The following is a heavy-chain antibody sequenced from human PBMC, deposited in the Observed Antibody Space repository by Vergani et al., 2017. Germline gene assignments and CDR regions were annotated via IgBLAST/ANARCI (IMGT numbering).Heavy chain of an antibody. CDR1: GFTFSSYG. D-gene: IGHD4-23*01. CDR3: AKDPLAAVAAVDNWFDP. V-gene: IGHV3-30*18. J-gene: IGHJ5*02. Sequence: QVQLVESGGGVVQPGRSLRLSCAASGFTFSSYGMHWVRQAPGKGLEWVAVISYDGSNKYYADSVKGRFTISRENSKNTLYLQMNSLRAEETAVYYCAKDPLAAVAAVDNWFDPWGQGTLVTVSS. CDR2: ISYDGSNK.